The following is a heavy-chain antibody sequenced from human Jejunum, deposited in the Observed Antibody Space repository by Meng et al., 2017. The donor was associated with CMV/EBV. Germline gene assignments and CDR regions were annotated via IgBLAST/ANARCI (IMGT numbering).Heavy chain of an antibody. V-gene: IGHV2-5*02. Sequence: QITSNESVPTLVKPTQTLTLTCSFAGFSPITKGEGVGWIRHPPGQALEWLALIYRGDDKRYSPSLKRRLSIAKDTSNNEVVLTVTTMGPVDTGTYYCAHFVGGYYPSRPDYWDQGTLVTVSS. CDR3: AHFVGGYYPSRPDY. J-gene: IGHJ4*02. CDR1: GFSPITKGEG. CDR2: IYRGDDK. D-gene: IGHD1-26*01.